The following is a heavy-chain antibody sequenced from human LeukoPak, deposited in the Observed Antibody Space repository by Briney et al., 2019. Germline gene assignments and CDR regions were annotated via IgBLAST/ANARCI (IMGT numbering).Heavy chain of an antibody. Sequence: SETLSLTCAVYGGSFSGYYWSWIRQPPGKGLEWIGEINHSGSTNYNPSLKSRVTISVDTSKNQFSLKLSSVTAADTAVCYCARAGLPNTDFDYWGQGTLVTVSS. CDR1: GGSFSGYY. D-gene: IGHD3-16*01. V-gene: IGHV4-34*01. CDR2: INHSGST. CDR3: ARAGLPNTDFDY. J-gene: IGHJ4*02.